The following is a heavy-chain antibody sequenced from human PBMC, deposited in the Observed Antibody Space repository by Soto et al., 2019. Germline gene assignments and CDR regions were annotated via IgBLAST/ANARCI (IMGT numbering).Heavy chain of an antibody. CDR2: IRSKANSYAT. J-gene: IGHJ6*03. D-gene: IGHD3-3*01. V-gene: IGHV3-73*01. Sequence: GGSLRLSCAASGFTFSGSAMHWVRQASGKGLEWVGRIRSKANSYATAYAASVKGRFTISRDDSKNTAYLQMNSLKTEDTAVYYCTRRSGFYDFWSGYTTNYMDVWGKGTTVTVSS. CDR1: GFTFSGSA. CDR3: TRRSGFYDFWSGYTTNYMDV.